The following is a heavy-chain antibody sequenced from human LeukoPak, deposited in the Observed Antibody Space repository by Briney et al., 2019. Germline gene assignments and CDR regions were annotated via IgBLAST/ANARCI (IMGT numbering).Heavy chain of an antibody. CDR2: IDYSGRT. J-gene: IGHJ4*02. D-gene: IGHD3-22*01. Sequence: SETLSLTCAVSGVSTNSYYYWSGIRQPPGKGLEGIGYIDYSGRTNYKPALKSRDTISVDTYKNQFSLQLSSVPAADTSVYYCATHIPTPTMSRPLGHWGQGTLVTVSS. CDR3: ATHIPTPTMSRPLGH. CDR1: GVSTNSYYY. V-gene: IGHV4-59*08.